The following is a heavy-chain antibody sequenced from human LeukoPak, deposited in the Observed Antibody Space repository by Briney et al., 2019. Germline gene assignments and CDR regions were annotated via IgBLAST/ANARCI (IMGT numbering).Heavy chain of an antibody. D-gene: IGHD6-13*01. J-gene: IGHJ4*02. CDR3: AICGIAAAWGEHYLDY. V-gene: IGHV1-69*05. CDR1: GGTFSSYA. CDR2: IIPIFGTA. Sequence: SVKVSCKASGGTFSSYAISWVRQAPGQGLEWMGGIIPIFGTANYAQKFQGRVTITTDESTSTAYMELSSLRSEDTAVYYCAICGIAAAWGEHYLDYWGQGTLVTVSS.